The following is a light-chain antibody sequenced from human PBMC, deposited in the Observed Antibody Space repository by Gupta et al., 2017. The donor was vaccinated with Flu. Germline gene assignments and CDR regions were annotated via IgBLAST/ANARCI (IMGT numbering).Light chain of an antibody. J-gene: IGKJ3*01. CDR2: LGS. V-gene: IGKV2-28*01. Sequence: DIVMTQSPLSLPVTPGEPASISCRSSQSLLHTKGYNYLDWYLQKPGQPPQLLIYLGSQRAYGVPDRFSGSGSGTDFTLISSRGEAEDVGVYYGMQNLQTNTLGHGTKVDIK. CDR1: QSLLHTKGYNY. CDR3: MQNLQTNT.